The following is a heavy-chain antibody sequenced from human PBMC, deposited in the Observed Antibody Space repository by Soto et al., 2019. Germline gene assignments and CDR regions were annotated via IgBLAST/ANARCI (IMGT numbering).Heavy chain of an antibody. J-gene: IGHJ6*02. Sequence: GGSLRLSCAASGFTFSSYSMNWVRQAPGKGLEWVSSISSSSSYIYYADSVKGRFTISRDNAKNSLYLQMNSLRAEDTAVYYCARAARIVVVPAAVYYYYYGMDVWGQGTTVTVSS. D-gene: IGHD2-2*01. CDR3: ARAARIVVVPAAVYYYYYGMDV. V-gene: IGHV3-21*01. CDR2: ISSSSSYI. CDR1: GFTFSSYS.